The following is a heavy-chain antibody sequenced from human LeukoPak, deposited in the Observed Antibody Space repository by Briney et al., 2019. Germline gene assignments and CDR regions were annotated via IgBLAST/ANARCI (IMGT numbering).Heavy chain of an antibody. J-gene: IGHJ2*01. CDR1: GYTFTGYY. CDR2: INPNSGGT. CDR3: AREWDYGGNSGYFDL. Sequence: GASVTVSCKASGYTFTGYYIHWVRQAPGQGLEWMGWINPNSGGTNYAQKFQGRVTMTRDTSISTAYMELSRLRSDDTAVYYCAREWDYGGNSGYFDLWGRGTLVTVSS. D-gene: IGHD4-23*01. V-gene: IGHV1-2*02.